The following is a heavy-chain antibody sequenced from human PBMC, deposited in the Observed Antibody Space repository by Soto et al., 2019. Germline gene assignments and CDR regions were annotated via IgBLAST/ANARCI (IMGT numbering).Heavy chain of an antibody. J-gene: IGHJ6*02. CDR3: ATWGGVGATGRGDYYYGMEV. V-gene: IGHV1-24*01. Sequence: ASVKVSCKVSGYTLTELSMHWVRQAPGKGLEWMGGFDPEDGETIYAQKFQGRVTMTEDTSTDTAYMELSSLRSEDTAVYYCATWGGVGATGRGDYYYGMEVWGQGTTVTVSS. CDR2: FDPEDGET. D-gene: IGHD1-26*01. CDR1: GYTLTELS.